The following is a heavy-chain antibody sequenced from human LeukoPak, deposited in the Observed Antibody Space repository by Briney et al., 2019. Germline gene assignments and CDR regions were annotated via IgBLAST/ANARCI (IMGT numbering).Heavy chain of an antibody. CDR2: IYYSGTT. J-gene: IGHJ4*02. CDR3: ARGTGFYDSSGHYYWGYFDS. Sequence: WETLSLTCIVSGGSISSHYWSWFRQTPGERPEWIAFIYYSGTTNYNPSLKGRVTISIDSSKNQFSLKLSSVTAADTAIYYCARGTGFYDSSGHYYWGYFDSWGQGTLVPVSS. D-gene: IGHD3-22*01. CDR1: GGSISSHY. V-gene: IGHV4-59*11.